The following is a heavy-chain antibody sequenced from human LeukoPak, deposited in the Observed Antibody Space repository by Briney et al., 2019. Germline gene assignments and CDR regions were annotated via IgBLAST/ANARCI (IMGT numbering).Heavy chain of an antibody. Sequence: SETLSLTCAVSGGSISSGGYSWSWIRQPPGKGLEWIVYMYHSGGTYYNPSLKSRVTISVDTSKNQFSLKLSSVTAADTAVYYCARGSCGGDCYPYYYYYYMDVWGKGTTVTASS. CDR2: MYHSGGT. CDR1: GGSISSGGYS. D-gene: IGHD2-21*01. CDR3: ARGSCGGDCYPYYYYYYMDV. J-gene: IGHJ6*03. V-gene: IGHV4-30-2*01.